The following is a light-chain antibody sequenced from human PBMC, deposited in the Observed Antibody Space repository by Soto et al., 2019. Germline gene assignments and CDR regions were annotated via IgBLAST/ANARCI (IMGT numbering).Light chain of an antibody. Sequence: DIQMTQSPSSVSASVGDRVTITFRASQGISSWLAWYQQKPGKAPKLLIYAASSLQSGVPARFSGSGSGTEFTLTISSLQPDDFATYYCQQLAGFPITFGQGTRLEIK. V-gene: IGKV1-12*01. CDR2: AAS. CDR1: QGISSW. CDR3: QQLAGFPIT. J-gene: IGKJ5*01.